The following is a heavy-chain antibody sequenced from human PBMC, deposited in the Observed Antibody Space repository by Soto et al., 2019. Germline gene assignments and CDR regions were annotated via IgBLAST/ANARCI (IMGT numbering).Heavy chain of an antibody. J-gene: IGHJ4*02. D-gene: IGHD3-3*01. Sequence: SETLSLTCTVSGGSISSSSYYWGWIRQPPGKGLEWIGSIYYSGSTYYNPSLKSRVTISVDTSKNQFSLKLSSVTAADTAVYYCARQRNQHPFWSGPRLRHFDYWGQGTLVTVSS. V-gene: IGHV4-39*01. CDR3: ARQRNQHPFWSGPRLRHFDY. CDR1: GGSISSSSYY. CDR2: IYYSGST.